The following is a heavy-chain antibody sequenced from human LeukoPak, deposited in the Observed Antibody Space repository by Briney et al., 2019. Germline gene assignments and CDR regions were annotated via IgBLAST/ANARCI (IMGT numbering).Heavy chain of an antibody. V-gene: IGHV3-21*01. CDR3: ARDQDVAVAGTDFDY. CDR2: ISSSSSYL. Sequence: GGSLRLSCAASGFTFSSYSMNWVRQAPGKGLEWVSSISSSSSYLYYADSVKGRFTVSRDNAKNSLYLQMNSLRAEDTAVYYCARDQDVAVAGTDFDYWGQGALVTVSS. J-gene: IGHJ4*02. D-gene: IGHD6-19*01. CDR1: GFTFSSYS.